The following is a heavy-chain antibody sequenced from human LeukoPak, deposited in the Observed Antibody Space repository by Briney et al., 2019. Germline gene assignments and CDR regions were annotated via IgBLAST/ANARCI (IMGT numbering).Heavy chain of an antibody. CDR1: GYTFTGYY. V-gene: IGHV1-8*03. CDR2: MNPNSGNT. D-gene: IGHD3-10*01. J-gene: IGHJ6*03. CDR3: ARVMVRGRIYYYYYMDV. Sequence: ASVKVSCKASGYTFTGYYMHWVRQAPGQGLEWMGWMNPNSGNTGYAQKFQGRVTITRNTSISTAYMELSSLRSEDTAVYYCARVMVRGRIYYYYYMDVWGKGTTVTVSS.